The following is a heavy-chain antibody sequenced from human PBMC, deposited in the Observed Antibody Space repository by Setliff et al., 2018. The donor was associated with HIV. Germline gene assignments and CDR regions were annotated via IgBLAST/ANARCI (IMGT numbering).Heavy chain of an antibody. CDR2: IYYRGST. Sequence: TLSLTCTVSGGSISSSSYYWGWIRQPPGKGLEWIGRIYYRGSTNYNPSLKSRVTISVDTSKNQFSRKLSAVTAADTAVYYCARDGPRGYSYGPGGYFDYWGQGTLVTVSS. V-gene: IGHV4-39*07. D-gene: IGHD5-18*01. CDR1: GGSISSSSYY. J-gene: IGHJ4*02. CDR3: ARDGPRGYSYGPGGYFDY.